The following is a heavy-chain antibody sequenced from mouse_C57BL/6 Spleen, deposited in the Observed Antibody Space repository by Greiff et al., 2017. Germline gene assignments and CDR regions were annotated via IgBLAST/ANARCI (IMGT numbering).Heavy chain of an antibody. CDR3: ARWGRGYAMDY. Sequence: QVQLQQPGAELVKPGASVKLSCKASGYTFTSYWMQWGEQRPGQGLGWIGGIDPSDSYTNYNQKFKGKATLTVDTSSSTAYMQLSSLTSEDSSVYYWARWGRGYAMDYWGQGTSVTVSS. CDR2: IDPSDSYT. CDR1: GYTFTSYW. J-gene: IGHJ4*01. D-gene: IGHD1-1*01. V-gene: IGHV1-50*01.